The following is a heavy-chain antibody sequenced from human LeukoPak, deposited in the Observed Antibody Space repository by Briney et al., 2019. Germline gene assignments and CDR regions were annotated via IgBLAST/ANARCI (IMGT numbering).Heavy chain of an antibody. D-gene: IGHD2-2*01. Sequence: SVKVSCKASGYTFTSYAISWVRQAPGQGLEWTGGIIPIFGTANYAQKFQGRVTITADESTSTAYMEPSSLRSEDTAVYYCASIPPHCSSTNCYESMFDYWGQGTLVTVSS. V-gene: IGHV1-69*13. CDR3: ASIPPHCSSTNCYESMFDY. CDR1: GYTFTSYA. J-gene: IGHJ4*02. CDR2: IIPIFGTA.